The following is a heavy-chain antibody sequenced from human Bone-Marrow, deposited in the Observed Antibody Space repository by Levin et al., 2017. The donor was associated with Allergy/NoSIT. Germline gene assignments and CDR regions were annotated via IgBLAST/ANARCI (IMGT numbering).Heavy chain of an antibody. CDR3: AILATTPVWASDI. CDR2: IYSGGNT. Sequence: PGESLKISCAASGFTVSSNYMTWVRQAPGKGLEWVSLIYSGGNTYYADSVKGRFIISRDNSKNTLYLEMNSLRAEDTAVYYCAILATTPVWASDIWGPGTMVTVSS. D-gene: IGHD2-15*01. J-gene: IGHJ3*02. V-gene: IGHV3-53*01. CDR1: GFTVSSNY.